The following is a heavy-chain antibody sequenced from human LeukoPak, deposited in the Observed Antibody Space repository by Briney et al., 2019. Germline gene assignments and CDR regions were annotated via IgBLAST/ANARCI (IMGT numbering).Heavy chain of an antibody. CDR3: ARHIPTTGTVFDL. CDR1: GDSITNFF. V-gene: IGHV4-59*08. J-gene: IGHJ3*01. Sequence: KASETLSLTCSVSGDSITNFFWSWIRQTPGRELEWIGFIFHSGSSGSTYYSPSLQSRVTMSVDTSRNQFPLKLSSVTAADTAVYYCARHIPTTGTVFDLWGQGTMVIVSS. D-gene: IGHD1-7*01. CDR2: IFHSGSSGST.